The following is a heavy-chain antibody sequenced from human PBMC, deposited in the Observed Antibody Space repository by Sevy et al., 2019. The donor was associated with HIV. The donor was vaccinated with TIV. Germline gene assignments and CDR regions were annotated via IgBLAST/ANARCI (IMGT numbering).Heavy chain of an antibody. CDR3: ARGSANYYSAALYI. Sequence: ASVKVSCKASGGTFSSYAISWVRQAPGQGLEWMGGIIPIFGTANYAQKFQGRVTITADESTSTAYMDLSSLRSADTDVYYCARGSANYYSAALYIWGQGTMVTVSS. CDR1: GGTFSSYA. D-gene: IGHD3-10*01. V-gene: IGHV1-69*13. J-gene: IGHJ3*02. CDR2: IIPIFGTA.